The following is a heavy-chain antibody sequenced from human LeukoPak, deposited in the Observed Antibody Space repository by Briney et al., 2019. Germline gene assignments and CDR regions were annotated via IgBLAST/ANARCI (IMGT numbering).Heavy chain of an antibody. CDR2: IIPIFGTA. J-gene: IGHJ4*02. CDR3: AREWELLYYFDY. CDR1: AGTFSSYA. Sequence: PSVKVSCKASAGTFSSYATSWVRQAPGQGLEWMGGIIPIFGTANYAQKFQGRVTITADESTSTAYMELSSLRSEDTAVYYCAREWELLYYFDYWGQGTLVTVSS. D-gene: IGHD1-26*01. V-gene: IGHV1-69*13.